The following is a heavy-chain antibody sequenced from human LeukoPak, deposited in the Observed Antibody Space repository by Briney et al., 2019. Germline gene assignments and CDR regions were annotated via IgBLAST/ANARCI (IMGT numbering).Heavy chain of an antibody. V-gene: IGHV3-30*02. J-gene: IGHJ6*02. CDR1: GFSFSRYG. CDR3: ARGGDAAGHYYGMDV. D-gene: IGHD3-10*01. Sequence: GGSLRLSCAASGFSFSRYGMHWVRQAPGEGLEWVALIYYDGSNEYYADSVKGRFTISRDNSKNTVYLQMNSLRAEDTAVYYCARGGDAAGHYYGMDVWGQGTTVTVSS. CDR2: IYYDGSNE.